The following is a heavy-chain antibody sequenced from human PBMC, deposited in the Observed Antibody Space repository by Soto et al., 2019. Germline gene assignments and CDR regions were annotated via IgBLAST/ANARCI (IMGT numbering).Heavy chain of an antibody. CDR1: QFTYDYCT. CDR2: ISWDGGST. D-gene: IGHD3-3*01. Sequence: GGSPILSCELSQFTYDYCTIHWSRPSRVKGLEWVSLISWDGGSTYYADSVKGRFTISRDNSKNSLYLQMNSLRTEDTALYYCAKDIGVDSRHGLFDIWGQGKMVPGSS. CDR3: AKDIGVDSRHGLFDI. J-gene: IGHJ3*02. V-gene: IGHV3-43*01.